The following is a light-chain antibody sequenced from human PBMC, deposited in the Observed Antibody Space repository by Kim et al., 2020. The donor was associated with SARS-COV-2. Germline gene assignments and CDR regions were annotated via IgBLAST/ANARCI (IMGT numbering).Light chain of an antibody. Sequence: SLSPGQTATITCSGDELGKKYASWYQQKPGQSPVLVMYQDNKRPSGIPERFSGSNSGITATLTISGAQAMDEADYYCQAWDTSTVVFGGGTQLTVL. J-gene: IGLJ3*02. V-gene: IGLV3-1*01. CDR1: ELGKKY. CDR3: QAWDTSTVV. CDR2: QDN.